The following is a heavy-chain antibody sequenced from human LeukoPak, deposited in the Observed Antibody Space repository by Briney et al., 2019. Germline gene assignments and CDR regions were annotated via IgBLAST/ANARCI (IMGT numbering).Heavy chain of an antibody. CDR1: GGSISSYY. J-gene: IGHJ4*02. V-gene: IGHV4-59*12. CDR3: ARGLLGILTGYHDY. Sequence: PSETLSLTFTVSGGSISSYYWSWIRQPPGKGLEWMGYIYYSGSTNYKPSLKSRVTISVDTSKNQFSLKLSSVTAADTAVYYCARGLLGILTGYHDYWGQGTLVTVSS. D-gene: IGHD3-9*01. CDR2: IYYSGST.